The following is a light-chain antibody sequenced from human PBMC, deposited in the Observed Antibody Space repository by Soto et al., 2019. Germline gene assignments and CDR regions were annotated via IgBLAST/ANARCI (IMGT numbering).Light chain of an antibody. Sequence: QSALTQPAAVSGSPGQSITISCTGTNSDIGNYNYVSWYQQLPGKAPKLMIFEVTNRPSGISDRFSGSKSGNTASLTISRLQADDEADYYCSSYTTASPLEIFGTGTKVTVL. CDR1: NSDIGNYNY. CDR2: EVT. J-gene: IGLJ1*01. CDR3: SSYTTASPLEI. V-gene: IGLV2-14*01.